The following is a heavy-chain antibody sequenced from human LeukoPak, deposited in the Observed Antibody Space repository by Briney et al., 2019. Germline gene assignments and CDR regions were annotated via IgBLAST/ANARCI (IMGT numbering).Heavy chain of an antibody. V-gene: IGHV3-13*01. D-gene: IGHD6-19*01. CDR3: ARGGIRVSGIDEFDY. Sequence: GGSLRLSCAASGFTFIDYDMHWVRQVIGKGLEWVSAIGIRGDTHYSGCVEGRFTISRENAESSLYLQMNSLRGEDTAVYYCARGGIRVSGIDEFDYWGQGTLVTVSS. CDR2: IGIRGDT. J-gene: IGHJ4*02. CDR1: GFTFIDYD.